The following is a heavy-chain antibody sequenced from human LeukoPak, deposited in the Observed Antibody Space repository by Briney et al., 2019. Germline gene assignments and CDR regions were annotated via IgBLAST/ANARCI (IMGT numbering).Heavy chain of an antibody. V-gene: IGHV3-48*01. D-gene: IGHD3-3*01. CDR2: ISSSGTTI. CDR3: ARVGYSDFWSGYYWDY. J-gene: IGHJ4*02. CDR1: GFTFSSYW. Sequence: GGSLRLSCAASGFTFSSYWMHWFRQAPGKGLEWILYISSSGTTIYYADSVQGRVIISRDNARNSLYLQMNSLRAEDTAVYYCARVGYSDFWSGYYWDYWGQGTLATVSS.